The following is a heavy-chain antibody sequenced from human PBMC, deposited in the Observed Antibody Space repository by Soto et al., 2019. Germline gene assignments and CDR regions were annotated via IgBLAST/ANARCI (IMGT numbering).Heavy chain of an antibody. V-gene: IGHV1-58*02. J-gene: IGHJ3*02. D-gene: IGHD3-16*02. CDR1: GFTFTSSA. CDR2: IVVGSGNT. CDR3: AAGDVYDYIWGSYRLGAFDI. Sequence: ASVKVSCKASGFTFTSSAMQWVRQARGQRLEWIGWIVVGSGNTNYAQKFQERVTITRDMSTSTAYMELSSLRSEDTAVYYCAAGDVYDYIWGSYRLGAFDIWGQGTMVTVSS.